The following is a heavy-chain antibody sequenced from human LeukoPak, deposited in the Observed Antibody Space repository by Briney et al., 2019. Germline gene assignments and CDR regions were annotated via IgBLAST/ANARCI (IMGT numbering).Heavy chain of an antibody. CDR1: RFTFSSYW. CDR3: ARARGGYDFDY. D-gene: IGHD5-12*01. Sequence: PGGSLRLSCAASRFTFSSYWMSWVRQAPGKGLEWVSYISSSGSTLYYADSVKGRITISRDNAKNSLYLQMNSLRAEDTAVYYCARARGGYDFDYWGQGTLVTVSS. CDR2: ISSSGSTL. V-gene: IGHV3-48*04. J-gene: IGHJ4*02.